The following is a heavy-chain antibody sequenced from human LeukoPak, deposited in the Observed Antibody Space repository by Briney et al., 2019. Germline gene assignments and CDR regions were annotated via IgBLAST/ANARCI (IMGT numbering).Heavy chain of an antibody. D-gene: IGHD1-26*01. V-gene: IGHV4-30-4*01. CDR2: IYYSGST. J-gene: IGHJ4*02. CDR1: GGPISSGDYY. Sequence: SETLSLTCTVSGGPISSGDYYWSWIRQPPGKGLEWIGYIYYSGSTYYNPSLKSRVTISVDTSKNQFSLKLSSVTAADTAVYYCASHSGSYRTYYFDYWGQGTLVTVSS. CDR3: ASHSGSYRTYYFDY.